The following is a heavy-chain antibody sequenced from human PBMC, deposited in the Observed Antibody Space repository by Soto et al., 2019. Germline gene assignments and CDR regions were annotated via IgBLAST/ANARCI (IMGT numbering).Heavy chain of an antibody. CDR1: GYMFVTYG. Sequence: GASVKVSCKASGYMFVTYGINWVRQAPGQGREWMGWISAYNGNAKYAQNLQGRVTMTTDASTSTAYMEMRSLRSDDTAVYYCARDLDRSGSYYTDYWGPGTLVTVSS. V-gene: IGHV1-18*01. D-gene: IGHD3-10*01. CDR2: ISAYNGNA. J-gene: IGHJ4*02. CDR3: ARDLDRSGSYYTDY.